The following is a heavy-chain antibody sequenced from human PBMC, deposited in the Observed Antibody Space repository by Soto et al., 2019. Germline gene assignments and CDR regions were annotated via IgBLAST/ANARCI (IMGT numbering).Heavy chain of an antibody. CDR3: ARGRGYSYGLDP. CDR2: ISYSGNT. CDR1: GDSISSSNNY. V-gene: IGHV4-30-4*01. J-gene: IGHJ5*02. Sequence: SETLSLTCTVSGDSISSSNNYWSWIRQPPGEGLEWIGFISYSGNTSYSPSLKSRLAISLYTSKNQFSLILSSVTAADTAVYYCARGRGYSYGLDPWGQGTLVTVS. D-gene: IGHD5-18*01.